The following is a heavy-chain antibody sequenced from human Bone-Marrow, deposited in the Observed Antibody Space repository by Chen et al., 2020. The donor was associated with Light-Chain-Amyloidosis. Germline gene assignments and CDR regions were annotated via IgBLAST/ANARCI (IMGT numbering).Heavy chain of an antibody. Sequence: QIQVVESGGGLVQPGESLTLSCEASGFSLKSYAIHWVRQSPGRGLEWVAFMSFDDGIISHADYVKGRLTFSRDYSRNILFLHVNTLRPADTAVYFCARDLNNNSAPDSFDLWGQGTLVTVSS. V-gene: IGHV3-30*04. D-gene: IGHD6-13*01. CDR2: MSFDDGII. CDR1: GFSLKSYA. J-gene: IGHJ3*01. CDR3: ARDLNNNSAPDSFDL.